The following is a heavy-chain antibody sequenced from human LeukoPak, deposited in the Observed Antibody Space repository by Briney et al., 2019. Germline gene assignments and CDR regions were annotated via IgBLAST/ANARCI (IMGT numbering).Heavy chain of an antibody. CDR1: GGTFSSYA. J-gene: IGHJ4*02. CDR3: ARDQADTAMVNFDY. V-gene: IGHV1-69*04. Sequence: SVKVSCKASGGTFSSYAISWVRQAPGQGLEWMGRTIPILGIANYAQKFQGRVTITADKSTSTAYMELSSLRSEDTAVYYCARDQADTAMVNFDYWGQGTLVTVSS. CDR2: TIPILGIA. D-gene: IGHD5-18*01.